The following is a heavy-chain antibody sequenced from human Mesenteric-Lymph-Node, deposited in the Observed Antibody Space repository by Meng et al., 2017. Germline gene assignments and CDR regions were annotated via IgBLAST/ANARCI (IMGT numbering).Heavy chain of an antibody. J-gene: IGHJ3*02. Sequence: GESLKISCAASGFTFSSYSMNWVRQAPGKGLEWVSSISSSSSYIYYADSVKGRFTISRDNAKNSLNLQMNSLRAEDTAVYYCARDLGAGYSSSWYGGNDAFDIWGQGTMVTVSS. CDR3: ARDLGAGYSSSWYGGNDAFDI. V-gene: IGHV3-21*01. CDR1: GFTFSSYS. D-gene: IGHD6-13*01. CDR2: ISSSSSYI.